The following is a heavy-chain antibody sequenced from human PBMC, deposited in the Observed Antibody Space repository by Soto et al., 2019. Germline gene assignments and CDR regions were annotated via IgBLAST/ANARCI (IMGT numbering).Heavy chain of an antibody. CDR1: GGTFSSYA. J-gene: IGHJ6*02. Sequence: QVQLVQSGAEVKKPGSSVKVSCKASGGTFSSYAISWVRQAPGQGLEWMGGIIPIFGTANYAQKFQGRVTITADESTSTAYMELSSLRSEDTAVYYCARSPGSVPAATGDYYYYYGMDVWGQGTTVTVSS. V-gene: IGHV1-69*01. D-gene: IGHD2-2*01. CDR2: IIPIFGTA. CDR3: ARSPGSVPAATGDYYYYYGMDV.